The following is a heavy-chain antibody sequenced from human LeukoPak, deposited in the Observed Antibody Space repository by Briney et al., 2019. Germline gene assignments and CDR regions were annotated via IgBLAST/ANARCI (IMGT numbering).Heavy chain of an antibody. CDR1: GFTFSSYA. CDR2: ISCSGGGT. J-gene: IGHJ4*02. D-gene: IGHD3-22*01. CDR3: AKALLYYYDSSGYTAY. V-gene: IGHV3-23*01. Sequence: GGSLRLSCAASGFTFSSYAMSWVRQAPGKGLEWVSAISCSGGGTYYADSVKGRFTISRDNSKNTLYLQMNSLRAEDTAVYYCAKALLYYYDSSGYTAYWGQGTLVTVSS.